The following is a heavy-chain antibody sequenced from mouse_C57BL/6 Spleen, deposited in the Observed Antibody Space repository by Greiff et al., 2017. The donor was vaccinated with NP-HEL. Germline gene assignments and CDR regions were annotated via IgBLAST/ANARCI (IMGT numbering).Heavy chain of an antibody. Sequence: QVQLQQSGAELVKPGASVKLSCKASGYTFTSYWMHWVKQRPGQGLEWIGMIHPNSGSTNYNEKFKSKATLTVDKSSSTAYMQLSSLTSEDSAVYYCARKVVARGEYAMDYWGQGTSVTVSS. CDR1: GYTFTSYW. V-gene: IGHV1-64*01. CDR3: ARKVVARGEYAMDY. CDR2: IHPNSGST. J-gene: IGHJ4*01. D-gene: IGHD1-1*01.